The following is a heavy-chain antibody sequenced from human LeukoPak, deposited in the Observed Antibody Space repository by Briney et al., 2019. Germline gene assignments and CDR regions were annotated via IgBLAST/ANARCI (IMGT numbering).Heavy chain of an antibody. CDR2: IYSSGIT. D-gene: IGHD6-6*01. CDR3: ARHTAKSYSSSSDWFDP. V-gene: IGHV4-4*09. Sequence: SETLSLTCTVSGGSISGSYWSWMRQPPGKALEWIGYIYSSGITNYNPSLKSRVTMSVDTSKNQFSLNLDSVTAADTAVYYCARHTAKSYSSSSDWFDPWGQGTLVTVSS. CDR1: GGSISGSY. J-gene: IGHJ5*02.